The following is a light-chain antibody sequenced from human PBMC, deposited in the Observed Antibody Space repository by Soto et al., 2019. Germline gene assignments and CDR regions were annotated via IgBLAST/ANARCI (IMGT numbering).Light chain of an antibody. Sequence: QSVLTQPPSVSGAPGQRVTISCTGSSSNIGAGYDVHWYQQLPGTAPKLLIYGNSNRPSGVPDRFSGSKSGTSASLAITGLQAEDEADYYCQSYDSRLSVWVFGGGTKVPVL. CDR2: GNS. V-gene: IGLV1-40*01. CDR1: SSNIGAGYD. CDR3: QSYDSRLSVWV. J-gene: IGLJ3*02.